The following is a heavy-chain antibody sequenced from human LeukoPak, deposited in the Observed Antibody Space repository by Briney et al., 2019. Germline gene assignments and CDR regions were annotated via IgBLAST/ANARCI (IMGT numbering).Heavy chain of an antibody. CDR1: RCSISSNSYY. J-gene: IGHJ4*02. Sequence: SETLSLTCTVSRCSISSNSYYWPWIPHSPGKGVQCIEYISYSVTTYYNPSVKSRVTISIDTSKNQFSLKLSSVTAADTAVYYCARHLRGATIYYEYWGQGTLVTVSS. CDR2: ISYSVTT. V-gene: IGHV4-39*01. D-gene: IGHD1-26*01. CDR3: ARHLRGATIYYEY.